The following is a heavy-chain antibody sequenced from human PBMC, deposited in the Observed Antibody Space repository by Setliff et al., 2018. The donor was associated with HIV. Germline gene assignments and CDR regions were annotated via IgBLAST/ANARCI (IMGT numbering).Heavy chain of an antibody. D-gene: IGHD2-15*01. Sequence: SETLSLTCGVYGGSLSDYYWSWIRQPPGKGLEWIGEINHSGSSDYNPSLKSRVTISVDTSKNQLSLNVTSVTAADTAVYYCARSSRGYCSGGSCYGFDPWGQGNLVTVSS. J-gene: IGHJ5*02. CDR2: INHSGSS. V-gene: IGHV4-34*01. CDR1: GGSLSDYY. CDR3: ARSSRGYCSGGSCYGFDP.